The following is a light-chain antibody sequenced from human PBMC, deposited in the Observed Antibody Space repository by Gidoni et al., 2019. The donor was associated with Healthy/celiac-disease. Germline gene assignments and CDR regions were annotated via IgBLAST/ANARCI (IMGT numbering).Light chain of an antibody. Sequence: DLQLPQSPSTRSAAVVDRVTITCRASQSISSWLAWYQQKPGKAPKLLIYKASSLESGVPTRCSGSGAGTEFTITISSLQPDDVATYYCQQYNSYGTFXXXTKVEIK. CDR2: KAS. CDR3: QQYNSYGT. J-gene: IGKJ1*01. V-gene: IGKV1-5*03. CDR1: QSISSW.